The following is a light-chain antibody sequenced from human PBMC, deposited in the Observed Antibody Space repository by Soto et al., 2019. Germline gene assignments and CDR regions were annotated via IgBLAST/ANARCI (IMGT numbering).Light chain of an antibody. Sequence: EIVLTQSPGTLSLSPGDRATLSCTASQSLSSSYLAWYQQKPGQAPRLLIYGATSRATGIPDRLSGSGSGKDFTLTITRLEPEDFAVYYCQQYGPSATWTFGLGTKVETK. CDR2: GAT. CDR3: QQYGPSATWT. V-gene: IGKV3-20*01. CDR1: QSLSSSY. J-gene: IGKJ1*01.